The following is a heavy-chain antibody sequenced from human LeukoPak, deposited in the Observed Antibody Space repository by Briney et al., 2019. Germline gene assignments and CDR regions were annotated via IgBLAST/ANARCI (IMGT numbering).Heavy chain of an antibody. Sequence: PSETLSLTCTVSGGSISSYYWSWIRQPPGKGLEWIGYIYYSGSTNYNPSLKSRVTISVDTSKNQFSLKLSSVTAADTAVYYCARRLGTYCSSTSCGGMDVWGQGTTVTVSS. CDR2: IYYSGST. D-gene: IGHD2-2*01. CDR3: ARRLGTYCSSTSCGGMDV. J-gene: IGHJ6*02. CDR1: GGSISSYY. V-gene: IGHV4-59*08.